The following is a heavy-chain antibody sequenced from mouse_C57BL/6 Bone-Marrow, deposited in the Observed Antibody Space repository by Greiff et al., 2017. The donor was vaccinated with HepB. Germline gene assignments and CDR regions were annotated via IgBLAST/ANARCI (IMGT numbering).Heavy chain of an antibody. CDR2: IDPSDSYT. J-gene: IGHJ4*01. CDR3: ASGDGNDYYAMDY. V-gene: IGHV1-59*01. CDR1: GYTFTSYW. D-gene: IGHD2-1*01. Sequence: QVQLKQPGAELVRPGTSVKLSCKASGYTFTSYWMHWVKQRPGQGLEWIGVIDPSDSYTNYNQKFKGKATLTVDTSSSTAYMQLSSLTSEDSAVYYCASGDGNDYYAMDYWGQGTSVTVSS.